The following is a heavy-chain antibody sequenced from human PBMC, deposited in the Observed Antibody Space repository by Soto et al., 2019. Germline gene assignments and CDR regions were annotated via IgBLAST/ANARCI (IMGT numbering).Heavy chain of an antibody. CDR3: ARDAVGPIGDYYYCGMDV. V-gene: IGHV1-18*01. D-gene: IGHD1-26*01. Sequence: QVQLVQSGAEVKKPGASVKVSCKASGYTFTSYGISCVRQAPGQGLEWMGWISAYNGNTNYAQKLQGRVTMTTDTNTSTAYMELRSMRYDDTAVYYCARDAVGPIGDYYYCGMDVWGQGTTVTVSS. J-gene: IGHJ6*02. CDR1: GYTFTSYG. CDR2: ISAYNGNT.